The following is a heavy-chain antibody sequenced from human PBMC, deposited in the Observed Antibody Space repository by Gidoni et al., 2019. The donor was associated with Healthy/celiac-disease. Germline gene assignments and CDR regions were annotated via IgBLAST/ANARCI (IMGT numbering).Heavy chain of an antibody. J-gene: IGHJ5*02. CDR1: GYSISSGYY. D-gene: IGHD3-10*01. Sequence: QVQLQESGPGLVKPSETLSLTCTVSGYSISSGYYWGWIRQPPGKGLEWIGSIYHSGSTYYNPSLKSRVTISVDTSKNQFSLKLSSVTAADTAVYYCARGITMVRGVMGWFDPWGQGTLVTVSS. CDR2: IYHSGST. V-gene: IGHV4-38-2*02. CDR3: ARGITMVRGVMGWFDP.